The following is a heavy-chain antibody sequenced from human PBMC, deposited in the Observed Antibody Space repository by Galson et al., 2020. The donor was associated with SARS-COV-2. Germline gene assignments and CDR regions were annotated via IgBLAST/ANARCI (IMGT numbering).Heavy chain of an antibody. CDR2: IYTDGST. D-gene: IGHD5-18*01. CDR3: ARGRFGPGYRCGSYYYYYAMDV. CDR1: GGSISSGSYY. Sequence: SETLSLTCTVSGGSISSGSYYWSWIRQPAGKGLEWIGRIYTDGSTNYNPSLKSRVTISVDTSRNQFSLKLSSLTAADTAVYYCARGRFGPGYRCGSYYYYYAMDVWGQGTKVTVSS. V-gene: IGHV4-61*02. J-gene: IGHJ6*02.